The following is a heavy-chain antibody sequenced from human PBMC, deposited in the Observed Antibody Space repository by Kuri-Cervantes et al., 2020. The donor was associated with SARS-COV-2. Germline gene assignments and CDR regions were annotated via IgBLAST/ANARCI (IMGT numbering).Heavy chain of an antibody. CDR3: ARDRAAAGVYYSDY. V-gene: IGHV3-30-3*01. Sequence: GESLKISYAASGFSFSNYAMHWVRQAPGKGLEWVAVISYDGSNKYYAGSVKGRFTISRDNSKSTLYLQMNSLRAEDTAVYYCARDRAAAGVYYSDYWDQGTLVTVSS. D-gene: IGHD6-13*01. CDR2: ISYDGSNK. J-gene: IGHJ4*02. CDR1: GFSFSNYA.